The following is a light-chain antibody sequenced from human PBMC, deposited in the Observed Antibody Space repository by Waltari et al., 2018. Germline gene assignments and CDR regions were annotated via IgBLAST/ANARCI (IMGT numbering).Light chain of an antibody. CDR2: AAS. J-gene: IGKJ4*01. CDR3: QEYNSAPLT. CDR1: QGISNY. V-gene: IGKV1-27*01. Sequence: DIQMTQSPSSLAASEGARVSITCRASQGISNYLVWYQQKPGKVPKLLIDAASTLQSGVPPRFSGSGSGTDFTLTISSLQPEDVATYYCQEYNSAPLTFGGGTKVELK.